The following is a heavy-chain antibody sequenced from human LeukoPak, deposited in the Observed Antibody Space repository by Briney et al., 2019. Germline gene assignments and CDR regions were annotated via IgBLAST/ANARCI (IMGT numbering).Heavy chain of an antibody. J-gene: IGHJ4*02. CDR2: IKRDGSEK. Sequence: GGSLRLSCAASGVTFSSYWMSWVRQAPGKGLEWVANIKRDGSEKYYVDSVKGRFTTSRDNAKNSLYLQMDSLRAEDTAVYYCARSRSAGYWGQGTLVTVSS. CDR1: GVTFSSYW. V-gene: IGHV3-7*01. CDR3: ARSRSAGY.